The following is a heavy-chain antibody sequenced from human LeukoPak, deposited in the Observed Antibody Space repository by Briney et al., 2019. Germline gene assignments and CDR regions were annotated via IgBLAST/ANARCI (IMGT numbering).Heavy chain of an antibody. J-gene: IGHJ4*02. V-gene: IGHV3-23*01. CDR3: AKPSGRHPNYYFDS. CDR1: GFTLRTYA. Sequence: GGSLRLSCAASGFTLRTYAMSWVRQAPGTGLEWVAAISDSGANTLHADSETGRFIISRDNSGDTLFLQMYSLRAEDTALYCCAKPSGRHPNYYFDSWGQGTPVTV. CDR2: ISDSGANT. D-gene: IGHD3-3*01.